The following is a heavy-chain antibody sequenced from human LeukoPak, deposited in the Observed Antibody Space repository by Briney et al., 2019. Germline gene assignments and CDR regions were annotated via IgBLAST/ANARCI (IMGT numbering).Heavy chain of an antibody. CDR1: GSSFTSYW. V-gene: IGHV5-51*01. D-gene: IGHD2-8*01. CDR2: IYPGDSDT. J-gene: IGHJ3*02. CDR3: ARLMAIISAFDI. Sequence: GESLKISCKGSGSSFTSYWIGWVRQLPGKGLEWMGIIYPGDSDTRYSPSFQGQVTISADKSISTAYLRWSSLKASDTAMYYCARLMAIISAFDIWGRGTMVTVSS.